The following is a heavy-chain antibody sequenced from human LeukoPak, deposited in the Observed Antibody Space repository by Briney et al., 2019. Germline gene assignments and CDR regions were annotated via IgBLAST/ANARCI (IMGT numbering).Heavy chain of an antibody. J-gene: IGHJ4*02. CDR1: GFTFSTPW. CDR3: TRVRSSSWYDY. V-gene: IGHV3-74*01. CDR2: TSSDRTPT. Sequence: GGSLSLSCATSGFTFSTPWMHWARQAPGKGGVGVSRTSSDRTPTTYADSEKGRFTISRDNAKNTLFLQMNSLSVDDTAVYYCTRVRSSSWYDYWGQGALVTVSS. D-gene: IGHD6-13*01.